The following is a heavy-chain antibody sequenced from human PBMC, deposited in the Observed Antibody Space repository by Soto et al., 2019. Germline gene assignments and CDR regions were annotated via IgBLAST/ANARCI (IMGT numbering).Heavy chain of an antibody. CDR2: IDPSGDNT. V-gene: IGHV1-46*01. J-gene: IGHJ4*02. CDR3: AATRGYSPLFDS. D-gene: IGHD3-22*01. CDR1: EYSFTSYY. Sequence: QVQLVQSGAEVKKPGASAKVSCKASEYSFTSYYMHWVRRAPGQGLEWMGMIDPSGDNTGYPQKCQGRVTMTSHTATRTVYMALSSLRSQDTAMYYCAATRGYSPLFDSWGQGTRVTVS.